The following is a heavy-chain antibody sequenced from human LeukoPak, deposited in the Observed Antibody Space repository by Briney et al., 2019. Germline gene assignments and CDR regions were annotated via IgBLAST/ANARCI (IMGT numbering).Heavy chain of an antibody. CDR3: AKGAYFSGSYGFAFDY. D-gene: IGHD3-10*01. V-gene: IGHV3-23*01. CDR1: GLTFSSYP. CDR2: ISGGGGST. Sequence: GGSLRLSCAASGLTFSSYPMTWVRQAPGKGLEWVLAISGGGGSTHYADSVKGRFTISRDNSKNTLYLQMNSLRAEDTDVYFCAKGAYFSGSYGFAFDYWGQGTLVTLSS. J-gene: IGHJ4*02.